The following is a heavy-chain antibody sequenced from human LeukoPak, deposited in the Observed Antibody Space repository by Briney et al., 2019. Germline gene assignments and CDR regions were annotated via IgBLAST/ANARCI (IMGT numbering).Heavy chain of an antibody. Sequence: GGSLRLSCAASGFTFRSYWMYWVRQAPGKGLVWVSHINGDGSTTIYADSGKGRFTISRDNAKNTLYLQMNSLRAEDTAVYYCARDVRRRGGYVALDSWGQGTLVTVSS. CDR1: GFTFRSYW. V-gene: IGHV3-74*01. CDR3: ARDVRRRGGYVALDS. CDR2: INGDGSTT. J-gene: IGHJ4*02. D-gene: IGHD5-12*01.